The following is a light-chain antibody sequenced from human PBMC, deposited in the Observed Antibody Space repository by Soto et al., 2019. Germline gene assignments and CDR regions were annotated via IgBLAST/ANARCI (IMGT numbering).Light chain of an antibody. CDR3: QSYDSSPSGYV. Sequence: QPALTQPASVSVSPGQSITISCTGSSSDVGAYNFVSWYQHHPDKAPKLMISEVSNRPSGVSDRFSGSKSGTSASLAITGLRAEDEADYYCQSYDSSPSGYVFGTGTKVTVL. J-gene: IGLJ1*01. CDR2: EVS. CDR1: SSDVGAYNF. V-gene: IGLV2-14*01.